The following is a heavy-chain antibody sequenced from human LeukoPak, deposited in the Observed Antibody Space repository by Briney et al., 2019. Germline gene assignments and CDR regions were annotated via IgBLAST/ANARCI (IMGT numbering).Heavy chain of an antibody. J-gene: IGHJ4*02. CDR1: GFTVSSNY. CDR3: ASPDYGDYVNFDY. Sequence: GGSLRLSCAASGFTVSSNYMSWVRQAPGKGLEWVSVIYSAGSIYYADSVKGRFTISRDNSKSTLYLQMNSLRAEDTAVYYCASPDYGDYVNFDYWGQGTLVTVSS. CDR2: IYSAGSI. D-gene: IGHD4-17*01. V-gene: IGHV3-53*01.